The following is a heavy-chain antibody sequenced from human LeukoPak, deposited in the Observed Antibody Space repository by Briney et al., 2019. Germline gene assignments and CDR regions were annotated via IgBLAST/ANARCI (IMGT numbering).Heavy chain of an antibody. V-gene: IGHV1-2*02. CDR1: GYTFTGYY. Sequence: VASVKVSCKASGYTFTGYYMHWVRQAPGQGLEWMGWINPNSGGTNYAQKFQGRVTMTRDTSISTAYMELSRLRSDDTAVYYCARDTTIFGVVGPEDYWGQGTLVTVSS. D-gene: IGHD3-3*01. J-gene: IGHJ4*02. CDR3: ARDTTIFGVVGPEDY. CDR2: INPNSGGT.